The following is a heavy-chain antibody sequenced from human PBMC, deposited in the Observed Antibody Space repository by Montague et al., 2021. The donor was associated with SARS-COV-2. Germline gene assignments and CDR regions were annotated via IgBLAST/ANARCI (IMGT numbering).Heavy chain of an antibody. Sequence: SETLSLTCGVSGGSMNSYYWSWLRQTPGKGLEWIGYIYYRGSTNYDPSLKSRVTISVDTSKNQFSLSLTSVTAADTAVYYCASESTYNWFDSWGQGTLVTVSS. D-gene: IGHD5/OR15-5a*01. CDR2: IYYRGST. CDR3: ASESTYNWFDS. V-gene: IGHV4-59*01. J-gene: IGHJ5*01. CDR1: GGSMNSYY.